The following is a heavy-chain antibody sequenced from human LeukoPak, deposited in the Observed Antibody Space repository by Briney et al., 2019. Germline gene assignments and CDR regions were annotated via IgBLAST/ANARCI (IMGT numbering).Heavy chain of an antibody. CDR1: GDSVSSNSAA. Sequence: SQTLSLTCAISGDSVSSNSAAWNWIRQSPSRGLEMLGRTYSRSKLYNDYAVSVKSRITINPDTSKNQFSLQLNSVTPEDTAVYYCARGTSSGWYYSFDYWGQGTLVTVSS. CDR3: ARGTSSGWYYSFDY. V-gene: IGHV6-1*01. D-gene: IGHD6-19*01. CDR2: TYSRSKLYN. J-gene: IGHJ4*02.